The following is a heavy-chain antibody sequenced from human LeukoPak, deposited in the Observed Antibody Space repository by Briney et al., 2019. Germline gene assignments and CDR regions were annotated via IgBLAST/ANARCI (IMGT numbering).Heavy chain of an antibody. J-gene: IGHJ6*02. CDR3: ARDISGGSPSYGMDV. V-gene: IGHV3-30-3*01. CDR2: ISYDGSNK. Sequence: PGGSLRLSCAASGFTFSSYAMHWVRQAPGKGLEWVAVISYDGSNKYYADSVKGRFTISRDNSKNTLYLQMNSLRAEDTAVYYCARDISGGSPSYGMDVWGQGTTVTVSS. CDR1: GFTFSSYA. D-gene: IGHD2-15*01.